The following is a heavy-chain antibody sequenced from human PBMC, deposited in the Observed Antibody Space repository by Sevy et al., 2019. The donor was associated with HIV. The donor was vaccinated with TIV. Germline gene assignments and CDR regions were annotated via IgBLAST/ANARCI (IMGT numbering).Heavy chain of an antibody. CDR2: IYYSGST. V-gene: IGHV4-31*03. CDR1: GGSISSGGYY. D-gene: IGHD6-13*01. CDR3: ARYRYSSSRYFDY. J-gene: IGHJ4*02. Sequence: SETLSLTCTVSGGSISSGGYYWSWIRQHPGKGLEWIGYIYYSGSTYYNPSLKSRVTISVETSKNHFSLKLSAVTAAETAVYYCARYRYSSSRYFDYWGQGTLVTVSS.